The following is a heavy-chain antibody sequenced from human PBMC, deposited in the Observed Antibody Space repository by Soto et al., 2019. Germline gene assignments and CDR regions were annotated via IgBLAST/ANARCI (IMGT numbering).Heavy chain of an antibody. CDR3: ARAGGSYPRFDY. J-gene: IGHJ4*02. D-gene: IGHD1-26*01. Sequence: SETLSLTCTVSGGSISSGGYYWSWIRQHPGKGLEWIGYIYYSGSTYYNPSLKSRVTISVDTSKNQFSLKLSSVTAADTAVYYCARAGGSYPRFDYWGQGALVTVSS. V-gene: IGHV4-31*03. CDR1: GGSISSGGYY. CDR2: IYYSGST.